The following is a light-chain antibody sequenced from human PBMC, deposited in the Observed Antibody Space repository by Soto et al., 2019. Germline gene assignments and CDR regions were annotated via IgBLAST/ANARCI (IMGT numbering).Light chain of an antibody. Sequence: QSALTQPASVSGSPGQSVTISCTGTRSDVGGYNYVSWYKQKPGKAPKLVIYDVIHRPSGVSDRFFGSKSGNTAFLSISGLQAEDEAHYYCFSYSTSRARIFGGGTKLTVL. CDR1: RSDVGGYNY. J-gene: IGLJ2*01. V-gene: IGLV2-14*01. CDR2: DVI. CDR3: FSYSTSRARI.